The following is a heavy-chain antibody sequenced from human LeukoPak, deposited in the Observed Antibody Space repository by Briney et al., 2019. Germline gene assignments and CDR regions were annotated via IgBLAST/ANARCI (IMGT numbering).Heavy chain of an antibody. V-gene: IGHV4-34*01. D-gene: IGHD1-26*01. Sequence: SETLSLTCAVYGGSFSGYYWSWIRQPPEKGLEWIGEINHSGSTNYNPSLKSRVTISVDTSKNQFSLKLSSVTAADTAVYYCARGLVGATTGRVFDYWGQGTLVTVSS. CDR1: GGSFSGYY. CDR2: INHSGST. J-gene: IGHJ4*02. CDR3: ARGLVGATTGRVFDY.